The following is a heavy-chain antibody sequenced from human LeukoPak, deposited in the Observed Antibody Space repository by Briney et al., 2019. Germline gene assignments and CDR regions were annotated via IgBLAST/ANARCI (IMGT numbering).Heavy chain of an antibody. D-gene: IGHD3-3*01. CDR2: IYYSGST. J-gene: IGHJ4*02. CDR1: GGSNNSYY. V-gene: IGHV4-59*06. CDR3: ARCEPSFWSGSGAFDY. Sequence: SETLSLTCTVSGGSNNSYYWSWIRQHPGKGLEWIGYIYYSGSTYYNPSLKSRVTISVDTSKNQFSLKLSSVTAADTAVYYCARCEPSFWSGSGAFDYWGQGTLVTVSS.